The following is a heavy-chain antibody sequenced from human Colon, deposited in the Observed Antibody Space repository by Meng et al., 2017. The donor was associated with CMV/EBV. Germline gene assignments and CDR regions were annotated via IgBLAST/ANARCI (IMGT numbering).Heavy chain of an antibody. CDR3: AKDLIIPAAMGTSYYFAMDV. D-gene: IGHD2-2*01. V-gene: IGHV3-30*12. Sequence: GESLKISCEASGFTFNNYGMHWLRQAPGKGLEWVAAITSDGNDVYYADSLRGRFSISRDTSKNILYLQMDSLRAEDTAVYYCAKDLIIPAAMGTSYYFAMDVWGQGTTVTVSS. CDR2: ITSDGNDV. J-gene: IGHJ6*02. CDR1: GFTFNNYG.